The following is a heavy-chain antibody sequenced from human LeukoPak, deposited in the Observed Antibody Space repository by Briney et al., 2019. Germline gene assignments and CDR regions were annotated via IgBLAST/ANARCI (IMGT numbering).Heavy chain of an antibody. CDR1: GFTFSDYN. D-gene: IGHD3-3*01. CDR3: AKSAASKDFWGYYYYMDV. Sequence: GGSLRLSCSASGFTFSDYNMNWVRQAPGKGLEWVSYISRSSSSIHYADSVKGRFTISRDNAGHSLYLQMTRLRAEDTAVYYCAKSAASKDFWGYYYYMDVWGKGTTVTVSS. J-gene: IGHJ6*03. CDR2: ISRSSSSI. V-gene: IGHV3-21*04.